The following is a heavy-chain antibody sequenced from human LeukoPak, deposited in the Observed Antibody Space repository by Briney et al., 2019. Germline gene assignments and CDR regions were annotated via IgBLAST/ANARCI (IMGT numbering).Heavy chain of an antibody. Sequence: GGSLRLSCAASGFTFSRSWMTWVRQAPGKGLEWVSYISSSGSTIYYADSVKGRFTISRDNAKNSLYLQMNSLRAEDTAVYYCAELGITMIGGVWGKGTTVTISS. CDR1: GFTFSRSW. CDR3: AELGITMIGGV. J-gene: IGHJ6*04. D-gene: IGHD3-10*02. CDR2: ISSSGSTI. V-gene: IGHV3-48*03.